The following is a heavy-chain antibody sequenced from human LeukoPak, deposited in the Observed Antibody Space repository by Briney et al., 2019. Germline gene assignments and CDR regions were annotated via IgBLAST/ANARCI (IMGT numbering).Heavy chain of an antibody. CDR2: ISAYNGNT. D-gene: IGHD2-2*01. CDR1: GGTFSSYA. CDR3: ATLRYCSSTSCSYDD. J-gene: IGHJ4*02. Sequence: ASVKVSCKASGGTFSSYAISWVRQAPGQGLEWMGWISAYNGNTNYAQKLQGRVTMTTDKSTSTAYMELSSLRSEDTAVYYCATLRYCSSTSCSYDDWGQGTLVTVSS. V-gene: IGHV1-18*01.